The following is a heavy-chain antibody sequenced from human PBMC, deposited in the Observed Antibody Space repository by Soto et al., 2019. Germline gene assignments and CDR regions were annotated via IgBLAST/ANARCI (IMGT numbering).Heavy chain of an antibody. CDR2: INPTSEYT. J-gene: IGHJ4*02. CDR3: ARKVQPGYSSG. D-gene: IGHD2-15*01. Sequence: ASVKVSCKASGYTFTSYDINWVRQAPGQGLEWVGWINPTSEYTAHAQKFQGRVTLTREISTATAYMELSSLTSEDTAVYFCARKVQPGYSSGWGPGTQVTVSS. CDR1: GYTFTSYD. V-gene: IGHV1-8*01.